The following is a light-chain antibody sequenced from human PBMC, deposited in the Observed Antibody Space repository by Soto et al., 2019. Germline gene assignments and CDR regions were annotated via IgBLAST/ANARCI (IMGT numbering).Light chain of an antibody. CDR1: QSVRNRY. Sequence: EIVLAQSPCTLSLSPGERATVCCRALQSVRNRYFGWYQQKPGQAPRLLIYGASTRATGIPDRFSGSGSGTDFTLTITRLEPEDFAVYYCQHYGSSPFTFGGGTKVDIK. J-gene: IGKJ4*01. CDR2: GAS. V-gene: IGKV3-20*01. CDR3: QHYGSSPFT.